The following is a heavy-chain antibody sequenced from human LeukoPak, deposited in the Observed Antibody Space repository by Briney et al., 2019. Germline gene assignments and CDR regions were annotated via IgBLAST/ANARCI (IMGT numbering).Heavy chain of an antibody. V-gene: IGHV3-7*01. D-gene: IGHD2-15*01. Sequence: GRSLRLSCAASGFTFSSNWMSWVRQAPGTGLVWVANIRQDGSDKYYMDSVKGRFTISRDNAKNSLSLQMNSLRVEDTAVYYCARDRDCGDGGCYPHFDYWGQGVRVTVSS. CDR3: ARDRDCGDGGCYPHFDY. CDR2: IRQDGSDK. CDR1: GFTFSSNW. J-gene: IGHJ4*02.